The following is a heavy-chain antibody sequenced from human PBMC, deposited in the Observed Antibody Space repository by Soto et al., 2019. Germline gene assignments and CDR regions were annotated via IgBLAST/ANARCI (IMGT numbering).Heavy chain of an antibody. CDR3: ARMRCCSSTSCYAGGYYFDY. D-gene: IGHD2-2*01. CDR2: IDWDDDK. J-gene: IGHJ4*02. V-gene: IGHV2-70*11. Sequence: GSGPTLVNPTQTLALTCTFSGFSLSTSGMCVSWIRQPPGKALEWLARIDWDDDKYYSTSLKTRLTISKDTSKNQVVLTMTNMDPVDTATYYCARMRCCSSTSCYAGGYYFDYWGQGTLVTVSS. CDR1: GFSLSTSGMC.